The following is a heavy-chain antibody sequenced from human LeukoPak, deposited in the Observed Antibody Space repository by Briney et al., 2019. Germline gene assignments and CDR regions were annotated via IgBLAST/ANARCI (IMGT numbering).Heavy chain of an antibody. Sequence: PSETLSLTCSVSGDSIRSHSYYWGWIRQPPGKGLEWIGNMYHSGSTFYNPSLKSRLTMSADTSNNQFSLKLNSVTAADTAVYYCARQTSAWYEVFDCWGQGTLVTVSS. CDR1: GDSIRSHSYY. J-gene: IGHJ4*02. V-gene: IGHV4-39*01. D-gene: IGHD6-19*01. CDR3: ARQTSAWYEVFDC. CDR2: MYHSGST.